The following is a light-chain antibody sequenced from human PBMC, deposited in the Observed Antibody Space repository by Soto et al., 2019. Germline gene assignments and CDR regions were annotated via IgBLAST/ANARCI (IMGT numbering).Light chain of an antibody. V-gene: IGLV1-40*01. CDR2: DNN. CDR3: QSYDTSLSGSYVV. J-gene: IGLJ2*01. Sequence: QSVLTQPPSVSGAPGQRVTISCTGSSSNIGAGSDVHWYQQLPGTAPKLLIYDNNNRPSGVPDRFSGSKSGTSASLAITGLQAEDEADYYCQSYDTSLSGSYVVFGGGTKLTVL. CDR1: SSNIGAGSD.